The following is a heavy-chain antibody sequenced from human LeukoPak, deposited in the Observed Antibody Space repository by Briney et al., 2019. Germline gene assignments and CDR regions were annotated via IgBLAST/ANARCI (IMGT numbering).Heavy chain of an antibody. CDR2: ISWNSGSI. D-gene: IGHD1-26*01. CDR3: TKGSGSGTRYYFDY. V-gene: IGHV3-9*01. Sequence: GRSLRLSCAASGFTFDDYAMHWVRQAPGKGLEWVSGISWNSGSIGYADSVRGRFTISRDNAKKSLYLQMNSLRPEDTALYYCTKGSGSGTRYYFDYWGQGTLVTVSS. CDR1: GFTFDDYA. J-gene: IGHJ4*02.